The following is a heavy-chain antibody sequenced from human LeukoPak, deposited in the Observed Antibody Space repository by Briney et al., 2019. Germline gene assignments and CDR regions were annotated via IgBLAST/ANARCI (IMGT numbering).Heavy chain of an antibody. Sequence: ASVKVSCKVSGYTLTELSMHWVRQTPGKGLEWVGGYDPEDGEIVYAQIFQGRVTMTEDTSTDIAYMELSSLRSEDTAVYYCATELVRGHSYSLDYWGQGTPITVSS. J-gene: IGHJ4*02. CDR2: YDPEDGEI. CDR1: GYTLTELS. D-gene: IGHD3-10*02. CDR3: ATELVRGHSYSLDY. V-gene: IGHV1-24*01.